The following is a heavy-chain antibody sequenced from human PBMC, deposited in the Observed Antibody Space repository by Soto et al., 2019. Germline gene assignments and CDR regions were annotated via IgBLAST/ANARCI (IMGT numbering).Heavy chain of an antibody. Sequence: GGSLRLSCAASGFTFDDYAMHWVRQAPGKGLEWVSGISWNSGSIGYADSVKGRFTISRDNAKNSLYLQMNSLRAEDTALYYCALELRGDWGQGTLVTVSS. CDR3: ALELRGD. J-gene: IGHJ4*02. CDR1: GFTFDDYA. D-gene: IGHD1-7*01. CDR2: ISWNSGSI. V-gene: IGHV3-9*01.